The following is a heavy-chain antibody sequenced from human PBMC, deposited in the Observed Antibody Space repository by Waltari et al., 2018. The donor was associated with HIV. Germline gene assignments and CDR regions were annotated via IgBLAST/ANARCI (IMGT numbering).Heavy chain of an antibody. CDR2: IYPDDTT. CDR1: NSSISAKH. J-gene: IGHJ5*02. Sequence: EVLLAESGGGLIQPGGSLGLSCTASNSSISAKHVTWIRQAPGGSREWVAVIYPDDTTHYADSVSGRFTISRAKSRTKVFLLMNSLFVDDTATYFCATGVRYYGPWGQGTRVIVSS. V-gene: IGHV3-53*01. CDR3: ATGVRYYGP. D-gene: IGHD3-22*01.